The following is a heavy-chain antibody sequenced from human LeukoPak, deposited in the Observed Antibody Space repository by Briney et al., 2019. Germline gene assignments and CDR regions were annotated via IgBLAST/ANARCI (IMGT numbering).Heavy chain of an antibody. V-gene: IGHV1-69*05. D-gene: IGHD1-26*01. J-gene: IGHJ5*02. CDR2: IIPIFGTA. Sequence: SVKVSCKASGGTFSSYAISWVRQAPGQGLEWMGGIIPIFGTANYAQKFQGRVTITTDESTSTAYMELSSLRSEDTAVYYCARDSGPYIVGARGGNWFDPWGQGTLVTVSS. CDR3: ARDSGPYIVGARGGNWFDP. CDR1: GGTFSSYA.